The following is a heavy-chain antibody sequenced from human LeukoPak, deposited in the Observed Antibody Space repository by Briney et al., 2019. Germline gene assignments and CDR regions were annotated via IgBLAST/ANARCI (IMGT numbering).Heavy chain of an antibody. CDR2: ISSSGSTI. CDR1: GFTFSDYY. D-gene: IGHD6-19*01. CDR3: ARTTVAVPYYFDY. V-gene: IGHV3-11*01. J-gene: IGHJ4*02. Sequence: PGGSLRLSCAASGFTFSDYYMSWIRQAPGKGLEWASYISSSGSTIYYADSVKGRFTISRDNAKNSLYLQMNSLRAEDTAVYYCARTTVAVPYYFDYWGQGTLVTVSS.